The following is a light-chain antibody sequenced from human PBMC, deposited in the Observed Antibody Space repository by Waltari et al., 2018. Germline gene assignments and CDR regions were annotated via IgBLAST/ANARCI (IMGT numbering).Light chain of an antibody. CDR1: QSVTS. J-gene: IGKJ2*01. Sequence: EIVMTQSPATLSVSPGEGATLSCRASQSVTSLAWYQQKPGQAPRLLIYGASTRATGIPARFSGSGSGTEFTLTISGLQSEDLAVYYCQQYNKGLDTFGQGTKLEIK. CDR3: QQYNKGLDT. CDR2: GAS. V-gene: IGKV3-15*01.